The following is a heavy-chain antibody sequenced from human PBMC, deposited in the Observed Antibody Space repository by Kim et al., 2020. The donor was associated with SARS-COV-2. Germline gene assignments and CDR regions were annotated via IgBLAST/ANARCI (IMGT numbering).Heavy chain of an antibody. CDR3: ARDWRRKVVAYAFDI. V-gene: IGHV3-30*01. Sequence: VKVRFTSSRDKSKNTLYLQMNSLRAEDTGVYYCARDWRRKVVAYAFDIWGQGTKVTVST. J-gene: IGHJ3*02. D-gene: IGHD2-2*01.